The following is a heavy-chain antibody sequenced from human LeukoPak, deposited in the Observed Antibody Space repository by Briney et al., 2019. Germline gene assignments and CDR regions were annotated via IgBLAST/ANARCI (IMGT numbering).Heavy chain of an antibody. CDR1: GGSISSYY. CDR2: IFYSGGS. Sequence: SGTLSLTCTVSGGSISSYYWTWIRQPPGKGLEWIGYIFYSGGSNYNPSLKSRVTISVDTSKNQFSLRLNSVTAADTAVYYCARQVLHTAMDYWGQGTLVSVSS. D-gene: IGHD5-18*01. CDR3: ARQVLHTAMDY. J-gene: IGHJ4*02. V-gene: IGHV4-59*08.